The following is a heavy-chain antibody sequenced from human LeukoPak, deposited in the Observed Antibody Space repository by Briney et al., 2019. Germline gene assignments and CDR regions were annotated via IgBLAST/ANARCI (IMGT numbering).Heavy chain of an antibody. Sequence: PSETLSLTCTVSGGSISSGSYYWSWIRQPAGKGLEWIGRIYTSGSTNYNPSLKSRVTISVDTSKNQFSLNLNSVTAADTAVYYCARHAVYAGSGWAFDFWGQGTLVTVFS. CDR3: ARHAVYAGSGWAFDF. V-gene: IGHV4-61*02. D-gene: IGHD6-19*01. CDR1: GGSISSGSYY. J-gene: IGHJ4*02. CDR2: IYTSGST.